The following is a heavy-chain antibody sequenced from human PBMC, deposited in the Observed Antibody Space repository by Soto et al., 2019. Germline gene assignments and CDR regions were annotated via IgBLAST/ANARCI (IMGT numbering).Heavy chain of an antibody. J-gene: IGHJ4*02. CDR2: IVVGSSNT. D-gene: IGHD6-6*01. V-gene: IGHV1-58*01. Sequence: QMQLMQSGPEVKKPGTSVKVSCQTSRFIFTTSAVQWARQARGQRLEWIGWIVVGSSNTNYAQKFQERVTITRDMSTSTVYMELSSLRSDDTAVYYCALVPLGYWGQGTLVTVSS. CDR3: ALVPLGY. CDR1: RFIFTTSA.